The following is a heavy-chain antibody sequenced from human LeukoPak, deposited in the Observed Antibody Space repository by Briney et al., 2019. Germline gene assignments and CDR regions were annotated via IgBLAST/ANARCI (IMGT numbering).Heavy chain of an antibody. CDR1: GGSISSYY. V-gene: IGHV4-59*01. CDR3: ARGGGYASPIGY. CDR2: IYHSGST. D-gene: IGHD5-12*01. J-gene: IGHJ4*02. Sequence: PSETLSLTCTVSGGSISSYYWSWIRQPPGKGLEWIGYIYHSGSTNYNPSLKSRVTISVDTSKNQFSLKLSSVTAADTAVYYCARGGGYASPIGYWGRGALVTVSS.